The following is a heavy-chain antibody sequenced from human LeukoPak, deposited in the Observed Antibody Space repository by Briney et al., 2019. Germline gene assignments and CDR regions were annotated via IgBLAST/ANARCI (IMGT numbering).Heavy chain of an antibody. Sequence: PGGSLRLSCAASGFTFSSYWMSWVRQAPGKGLEWVANIKQDGSEKYYVDSVKGRFTISRDNAKNSLYLQMNSLRAEDTAVYYCARVGRDTMIVVVVYYYYYYMDVWGKGTTVTISS. V-gene: IGHV3-7*01. J-gene: IGHJ6*03. CDR1: GFTFSSYW. D-gene: IGHD3-22*01. CDR3: ARVGRDTMIVVVVYYYYYYMDV. CDR2: IKQDGSEK.